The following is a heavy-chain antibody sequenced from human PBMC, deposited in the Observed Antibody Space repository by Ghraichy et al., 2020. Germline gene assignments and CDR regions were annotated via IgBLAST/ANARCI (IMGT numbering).Heavy chain of an antibody. V-gene: IGHV4-39*01. J-gene: IGHJ6*02. CDR1: GGSISSTTYY. D-gene: IGHD2/OR15-2a*01. Sequence: SETLSLTCTVSGGSISSTTYYWGWSRQPPGKGLEWIGNIYCSGTTYYNPSLKSRVTMSVDTSKNQFSLRLNSVTAADTAVYYCAKQEATSSTSFYGMDVWGQGTTVTVSS. CDR2: IYCSGTT. CDR3: AKQEATSSTSFYGMDV.